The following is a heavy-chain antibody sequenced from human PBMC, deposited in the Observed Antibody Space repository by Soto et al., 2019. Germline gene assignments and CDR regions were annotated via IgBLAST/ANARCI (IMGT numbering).Heavy chain of an antibody. CDR1: GFTFSSYE. D-gene: IGHD3-16*02. V-gene: IGHV3-48*03. CDR3: ARGIYDYVWGSYPHYFDY. CDR2: ISSSGSTI. Sequence: EVQLVESGGGLVQPGGSLRLSCAASGFTFSSYEMNWVRQAPGKGLEWVSYISSSGSTIYYADSVKGRFTISRDNAKNSLYLQMNSLRAEDTAVYYCARGIYDYVWGSYPHYFDYWGQGTLVNVSS. J-gene: IGHJ4*02.